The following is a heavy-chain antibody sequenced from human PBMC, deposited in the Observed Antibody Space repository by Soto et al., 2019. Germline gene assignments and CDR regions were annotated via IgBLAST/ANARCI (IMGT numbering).Heavy chain of an antibody. D-gene: IGHD1-26*01. CDR3: ARHRHPRGTVGATSPLDP. V-gene: IGHV3-53*01. J-gene: IGHJ5*02. CDR2: HYSGGST. CDR1: DFSVSSNY. Sequence: GGSLRLSCAISDFSVSSNYLSWVRQAPGKGLEWVSVHYSGGSTYYADSVQGRFTISRDKSNNTLYLQMRRVRAEDTAVYFCARHRHPRGTVGATSPLDPWGQGTQVTVS.